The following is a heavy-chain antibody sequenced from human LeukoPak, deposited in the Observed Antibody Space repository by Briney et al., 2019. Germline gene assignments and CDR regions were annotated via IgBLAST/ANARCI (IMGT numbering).Heavy chain of an antibody. J-gene: IGHJ4*02. Sequence: PSETLSLTCTVSGGSFSFYFWHWIRQPPGEGLDWIGEIDNRGSTQYKPSLRSRGIISIDTSGNHFSLKLTSVTAAETAVYFCARDSDSGFQWGQGMLVTVSS. D-gene: IGHD3-16*01. CDR2: IDNRGST. CDR1: GGSFSFYF. V-gene: IGHV4-34*01. CDR3: ARDSDSGFQ.